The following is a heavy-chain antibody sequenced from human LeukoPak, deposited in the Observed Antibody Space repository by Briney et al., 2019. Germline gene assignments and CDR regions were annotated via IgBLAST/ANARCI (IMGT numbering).Heavy chain of an antibody. CDR2: FDPEGGET. V-gene: IGHV1-24*01. CDR1: GYTLTDLS. D-gene: IGHD3-9*01. J-gene: IGHJ5*02. Sequence: ASVKVSCKISGYTLTDLSMHWVRQAPGKGLEWMGGFDPEGGETIYAQKFQGRVTMTEGPSADTAYMELRSLSSEDTAVYYCGIGRKFDWLLCHHWGQGTLVTVSS. CDR3: GIGRKFDWLLCHH.